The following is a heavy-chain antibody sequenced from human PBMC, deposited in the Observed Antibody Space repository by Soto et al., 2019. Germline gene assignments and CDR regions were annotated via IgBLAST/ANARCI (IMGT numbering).Heavy chain of an antibody. CDR3: AIEILAAAYAATSAFDL. Sequence: GGSLRLSCAASGFTFSSHAMGWLRQTPGTGPEWVAFVDGSGGDTSYADSVKGRFTISRDNSDNSLYLHMNSLRAEDTGRYFCAIEILAAAYAATSAFDLWGEGTLVTVSS. V-gene: IGHV3-23*01. J-gene: IGHJ4*02. D-gene: IGHD2-15*01. CDR2: VDGSGGDT. CDR1: GFTFSSHA.